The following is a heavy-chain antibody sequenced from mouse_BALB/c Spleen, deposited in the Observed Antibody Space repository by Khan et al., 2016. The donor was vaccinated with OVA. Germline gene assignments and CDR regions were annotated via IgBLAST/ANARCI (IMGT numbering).Heavy chain of an antibody. J-gene: IGHJ3*01. V-gene: IGHV2-6-7*01. CDR1: GFSLTDYG. D-gene: IGHD1-1*01. CDR2: IWGDGST. CDR3: ARELRLGGFAY. Sequence: QVQLKQSGPGLVAPSQSLSITCTVSGFSLTDYGVNWVRQPPGKGLEWLGMIWGDGSTDYNSALKSRLSISKDNSKSQVFLKMNSLKTHDTARYYCARELRLGGFAYWGQGTLVTVSA.